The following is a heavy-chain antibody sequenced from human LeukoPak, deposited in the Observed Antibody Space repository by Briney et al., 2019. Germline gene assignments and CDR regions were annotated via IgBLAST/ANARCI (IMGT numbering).Heavy chain of an antibody. J-gene: IGHJ6*03. CDR2: IIPIFGTA. CDR1: GYTFTGYY. CDR3: AARVPAARLYYYYYMDV. V-gene: IGHV1-69*13. D-gene: IGHD2-2*01. Sequence: ASVKVSCKASGYTFTGYYMHWVRQAPGQGLEWMGGIIPIFGTANYAQKFQGRVTITADESTSTAYMELSSLRSEDTAVYYCAARVPAARLYYYYYMDVWGKGTTVTVSS.